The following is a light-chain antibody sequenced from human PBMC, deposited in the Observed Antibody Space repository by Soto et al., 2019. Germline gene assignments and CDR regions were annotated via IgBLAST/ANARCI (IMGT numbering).Light chain of an antibody. CDR3: HQYNNWPPYT. CDR1: QSVSTN. J-gene: IGKJ2*01. CDR2: GAS. V-gene: IGKV3-15*01. Sequence: EIAMTQSPATLSVFPGERATLSCRASQSVSTNLAWYQQKPGQAPRLLIYGASARATGIPARFSGSGSGTEFTLTISSLQSEDFAVYYCHQYNNWPPYTFGQGTKLEIK.